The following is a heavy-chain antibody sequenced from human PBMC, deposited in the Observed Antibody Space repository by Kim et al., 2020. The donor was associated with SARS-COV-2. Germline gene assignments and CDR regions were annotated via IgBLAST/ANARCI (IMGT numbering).Heavy chain of an antibody. Sequence: SETLSLTCTVSGGSISSSSYYWGWIRQHPGKGLEWIGCIYYSGSTYYNPSLKSRVTISVDTSKNQFSLKLSSVTAADTAVYYCARNYGGNSIDYWGQGTLVSVSS. V-gene: IGHV4-39*01. D-gene: IGHD4-17*01. J-gene: IGHJ4*02. CDR2: IYYSGST. CDR1: GGSISSSSYY. CDR3: ARNYGGNSIDY.